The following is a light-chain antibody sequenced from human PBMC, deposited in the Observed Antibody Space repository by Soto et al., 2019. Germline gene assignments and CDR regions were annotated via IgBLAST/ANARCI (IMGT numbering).Light chain of an antibody. Sequence: DIVMTQSPDSLAVSLGERATINCKSSQSLFYSSNNKDYLAWYQQKPGQPPRLLIYWASTRESGVSERFSGSGSGTDFTLTVSSLQAEDVAVYYCQQYFNTPWTFGQATMVEIK. CDR3: QQYFNTPWT. J-gene: IGKJ1*01. V-gene: IGKV4-1*01. CDR2: WAS. CDR1: QSLFYSSNNKDY.